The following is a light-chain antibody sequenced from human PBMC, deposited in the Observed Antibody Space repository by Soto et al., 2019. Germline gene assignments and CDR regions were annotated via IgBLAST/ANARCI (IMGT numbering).Light chain of an antibody. J-gene: IGLJ2*01. CDR1: SSDVGGYNY. CDR3: SSYTSGRTLV. CDR2: EVS. Sequence: QSALTQPASVSGSPGQSITISCTGTSSDVGGYNYVSWYQQHPGKAPKLMIYEVSNRPSGVSDRFSGSKSGNTASLTISGLQAEDEGDYYCSSYTSGRTLVFGGGTKLPVL. V-gene: IGLV2-14*01.